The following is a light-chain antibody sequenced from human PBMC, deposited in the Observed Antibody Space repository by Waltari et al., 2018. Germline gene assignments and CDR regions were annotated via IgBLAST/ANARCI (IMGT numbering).Light chain of an antibody. Sequence: EIVLTQSPGTLSLPPGERATLSFRASQSVSSSYLAWYQQKPGQAPRLLIDGASSRATGIPDRFSGSGSGTDFTLTISRLEPEDFAVYYCQQYGSSPMYTFGQGTKLEIK. CDR2: GAS. V-gene: IGKV3-20*01. CDR3: QQYGSSPMYT. J-gene: IGKJ2*01. CDR1: QSVSSSY.